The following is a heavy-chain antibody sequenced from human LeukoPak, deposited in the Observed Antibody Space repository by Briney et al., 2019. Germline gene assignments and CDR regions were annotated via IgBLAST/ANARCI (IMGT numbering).Heavy chain of an antibody. CDR3: AKDKSMVGELDY. CDR2: IQSDGGSK. V-gene: IGHV3-30*02. D-gene: IGHD3-10*01. Sequence: GGSLRLSCAASGFTFSSYAMSWVRQAPGKGLEWLAFIQSDGGSKYYADSVKGRFTISRDNSKNTLFLQMNSLRGEDTAVYYCAKDKSMVGELDYWGQGTLVT. CDR1: GFTFSSYA. J-gene: IGHJ4*02.